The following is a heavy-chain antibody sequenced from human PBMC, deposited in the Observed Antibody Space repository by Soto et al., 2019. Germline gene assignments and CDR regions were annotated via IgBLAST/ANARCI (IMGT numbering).Heavy chain of an antibody. Sequence: QVQLQQWGAGLLKPSETLSLTCAVYGRSFSGYYWSWIRQPPGKGLEWIGEINHSGSTNYNPSLKRRVTISVDTSKYHFSLKLISLTDADTAVYYGARAYGGDVFDYWGQGTLVTVSS. D-gene: IGHD2-21*01. V-gene: IGHV4-34*01. CDR3: ARAYGGDVFDY. CDR1: GRSFSGYY. CDR2: INHSGST. J-gene: IGHJ4*02.